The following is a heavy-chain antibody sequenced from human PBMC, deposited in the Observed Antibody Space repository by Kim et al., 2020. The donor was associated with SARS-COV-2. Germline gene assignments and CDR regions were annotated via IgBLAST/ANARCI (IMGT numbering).Heavy chain of an antibody. CDR2: INQDGGEK. J-gene: IGHJ4*02. Sequence: LSLTCAASGFTFSSYCMSWVRQAPGKGLEWVGNINQDGGEKFYGDSVKGRFTISRDNAKNSLYLQMNSLRAEDSAVYYCARECNLGHWGQGTLVTVS. CDR1: GFTFSSYC. V-gene: IGHV3-7*01. CDR3: ARECNLGH. D-gene: IGHD2-8*01.